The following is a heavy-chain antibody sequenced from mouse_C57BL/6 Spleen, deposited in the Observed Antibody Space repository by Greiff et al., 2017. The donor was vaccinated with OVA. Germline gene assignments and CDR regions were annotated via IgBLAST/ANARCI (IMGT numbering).Heavy chain of an antibody. J-gene: IGHJ2*01. D-gene: IGHD1-1*01. V-gene: IGHV1-4*01. Sequence: VQLQQSGAELARPGASVKMSCKASGYTFTSYTMHWVKQRPGQGLEWIGYINPSSGYTKYNQKFKDKATLTADKSSSTAYMQLSSLTSDDTAVYYCARTYYDSGNYFDYWGQGTTLTVSS. CDR3: ARTYYDSGNYFDY. CDR2: INPSSGYT. CDR1: GYTFTSYT.